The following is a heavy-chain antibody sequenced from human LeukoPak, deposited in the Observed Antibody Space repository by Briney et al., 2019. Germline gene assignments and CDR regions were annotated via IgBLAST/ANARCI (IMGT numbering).Heavy chain of an antibody. Sequence: GGSLRLSCAASGFTFSSYSMNWVRQAPGKGLEWVSYISSSSSTIYYADSVKGRFTISRDNAKNSLYLQMNSLRAEDTAVYYCAKPPPYGDYGGRYYFDYWGQGTLVTVSS. CDR1: GFTFSSYS. CDR2: ISSSSSTI. CDR3: AKPPPYGDYGGRYYFDY. D-gene: IGHD4-17*01. V-gene: IGHV3-48*01. J-gene: IGHJ4*02.